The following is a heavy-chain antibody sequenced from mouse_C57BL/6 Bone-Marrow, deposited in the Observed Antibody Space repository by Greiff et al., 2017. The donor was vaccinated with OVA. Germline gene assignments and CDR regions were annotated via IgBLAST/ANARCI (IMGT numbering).Heavy chain of an antibody. Sequence: QVQLQQSGAELVRPGASVTLSCKASGYTFTDYEMHWVKQTPVHGLEWIGAIDPETGGTAYNQKFKGKAILTADKSSSTAYMELRSLTSEDAAVYYCTRRYDYVETCWGKGTTLTVSS. CDR1: GYTFTDYE. CDR2: IDPETGGT. J-gene: IGHJ2*01. D-gene: IGHD2-4*01. V-gene: IGHV1-15*01. CDR3: TRRYDYVETC.